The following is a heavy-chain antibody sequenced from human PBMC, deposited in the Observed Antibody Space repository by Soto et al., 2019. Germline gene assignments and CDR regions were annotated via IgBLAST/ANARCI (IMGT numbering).Heavy chain of an antibody. J-gene: IGHJ4*02. CDR3: ARASDITMVRGVTHFDY. V-gene: IGHV1-69*13. Sequence: SVKVSCKASGGTFSSYAISWVRQAPGQGLEWMGGIIPIFGTANYAQKFQGRVTITADESTSTAYMELSSLRSEDTAVYYCARASDITMVRGVTHFDYRAQRTPVTVSS. CDR2: IIPIFGTA. CDR1: GGTFSSYA. D-gene: IGHD3-10*01.